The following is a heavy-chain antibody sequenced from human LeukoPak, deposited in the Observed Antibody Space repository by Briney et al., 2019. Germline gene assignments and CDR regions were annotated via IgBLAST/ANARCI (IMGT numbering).Heavy chain of an antibody. Sequence: PGGSLRLSCAASGFTFSSYDMNWVRQAPGKGLEWVSSISTSSSYIYYADSVKGRFTISRDNAKNSLYLQVNSLRAEDTAVYYCARDLETSGSYGLLDYWGQGTLVTVSS. V-gene: IGHV3-21*01. D-gene: IGHD1-26*01. CDR1: GFTFSSYD. CDR3: ARDLETSGSYGLLDY. J-gene: IGHJ4*02. CDR2: ISTSSSYI.